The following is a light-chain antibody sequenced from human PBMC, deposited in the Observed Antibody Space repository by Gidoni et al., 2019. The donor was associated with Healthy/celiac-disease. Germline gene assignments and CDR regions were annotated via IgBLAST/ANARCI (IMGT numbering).Light chain of an antibody. J-gene: IGLJ2*01. CDR2: QNS. Sequence: SYELTQPPSVSVPPGQTASITCPGDKLGDKYACWYQQKPGQSPVLVIYQNSKGPSGIPERFSGSNSGNTATLTISWTQAMYEADYYCQAWDSSTVVFGGGTKLTVL. V-gene: IGLV3-1*01. CDR3: QAWDSSTVV. CDR1: KLGDKY.